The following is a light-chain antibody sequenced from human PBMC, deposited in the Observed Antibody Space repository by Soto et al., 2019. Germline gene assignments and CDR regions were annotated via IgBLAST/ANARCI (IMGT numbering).Light chain of an antibody. V-gene: IGLV1-40*01. CDR2: GNS. J-gene: IGLJ3*02. CDR3: QSYDTSLRAWV. Sequence: QSVLTQPPSVSEAPGQRVTISCTGGSSNIGAGYDVHWYRQFPGTAPKLLVYGNSNRPSEISDRFSDTKSGSSASLAITGLQAEDEADYYCQSYDTSLRAWVFGGGTKLTVL. CDR1: SSNIGAGYD.